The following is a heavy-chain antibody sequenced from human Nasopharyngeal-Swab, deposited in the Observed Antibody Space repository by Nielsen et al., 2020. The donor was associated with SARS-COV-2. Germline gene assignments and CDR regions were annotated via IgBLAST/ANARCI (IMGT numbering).Heavy chain of an antibody. J-gene: IGHJ6*02. D-gene: IGHD3-9*01. CDR3: TRDQRTFDWPPMDV. Sequence: GGSLRLSCAASGFTFSSYWMHWVRQAPGKGLVWVSRINTDGSETGYAGSVTGRFTISRDNTKNTLSLQMNSLRAEDTGIYYCTRDQRTFDWPPMDVWGQGTTVTVSS. CDR1: GFTFSSYW. V-gene: IGHV3-74*01. CDR2: INTDGSET.